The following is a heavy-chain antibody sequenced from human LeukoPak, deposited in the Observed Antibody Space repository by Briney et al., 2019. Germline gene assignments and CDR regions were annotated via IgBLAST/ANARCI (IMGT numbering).Heavy chain of an antibody. V-gene: IGHV4-4*07. Sequence: PSETLSLTCTVSGGSISSCYWRWIRQPAGEGLEWIGRIYTSGSTNHNPPLKSRVTMSVDTSKHQFPLKLSSVTPADTAVYYCARDQENNRFDPWGQGTLVTVSS. CDR2: IYTSGST. J-gene: IGHJ5*02. CDR3: ARDQENNRFDP. CDR1: GGSISSCY.